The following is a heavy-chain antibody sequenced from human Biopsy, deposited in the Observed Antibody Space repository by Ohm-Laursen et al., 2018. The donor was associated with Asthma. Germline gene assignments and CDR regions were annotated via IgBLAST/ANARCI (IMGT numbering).Heavy chain of an antibody. CDR3: ARGVDRVTGLLDHFDS. CDR1: GGSINNFY. Sequence: SETLFLTCTVSGGSINNFYWSWIRQPPGKGLESIGHVYYSGSTNYNPSLKSRVTISIDASKNQFSLKLTSVTAADTAVYYCARGVDRVTGLLDHFDSWGQVTLVTVSS. D-gene: IGHD2-21*02. CDR2: VYYSGST. J-gene: IGHJ4*02. V-gene: IGHV4-59*01.